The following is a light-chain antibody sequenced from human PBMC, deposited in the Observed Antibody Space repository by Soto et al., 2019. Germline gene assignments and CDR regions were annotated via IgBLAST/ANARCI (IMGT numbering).Light chain of an antibody. CDR2: GAS. CDR3: QQYGSSLSIT. J-gene: IGKJ5*01. Sequence: EIVWTLSPGTLSLSPRERATLSCRASQSVSSSYLAWYQQKPGQAPRLLIYGASSRATGIPDRFSGSGSGTDFTLTISRLEPEDFAVYYCQQYGSSLSITFGQGTRLEIK. CDR1: QSVSSSY. V-gene: IGKV3-20*01.